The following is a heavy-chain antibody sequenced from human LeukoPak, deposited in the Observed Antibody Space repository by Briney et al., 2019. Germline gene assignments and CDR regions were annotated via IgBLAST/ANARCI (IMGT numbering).Heavy chain of an antibody. D-gene: IGHD6-19*01. CDR3: ARDNSSGWYEYFQH. J-gene: IGHJ1*01. CDR1: GYTFTSYY. CDR2: INTNTGNP. Sequence: ASVKVSCKASGYTFTSYYMHWVRQAPGQGLEWMGWINTNTGNPTYAQGFTGRFVFSLDTSVSTAYLQISSLKAEDTAVYYCARDNSSGWYEYFQHWGQGTLVTVSS. V-gene: IGHV7-4-1*02.